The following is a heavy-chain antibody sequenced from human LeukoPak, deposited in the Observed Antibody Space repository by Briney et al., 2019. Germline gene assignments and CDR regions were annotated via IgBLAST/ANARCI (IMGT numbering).Heavy chain of an antibody. J-gene: IGHJ4*02. D-gene: IGHD3-3*01. CDR2: IYYSGST. CDR1: GGSISSHY. V-gene: IGHV4-59*11. Sequence: SETLSLTCTVSGGSISSHYWSWIRQPPGKGLEWIGCIYYSGSTNYNPSLKSRVTISVDTSKNQFSLKLSSVTAADTAVYYCARDLGSQDFWSGYYDYWGQGTLVTVSS. CDR3: ARDLGSQDFWSGYYDY.